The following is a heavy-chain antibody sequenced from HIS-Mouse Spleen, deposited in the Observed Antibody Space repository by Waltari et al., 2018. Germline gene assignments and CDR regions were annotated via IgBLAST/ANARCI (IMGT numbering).Heavy chain of an antibody. J-gene: IGHJ4*02. CDR1: GFTFSSYG. CDR3: AKDKHHAFDY. Sequence: QVQLVESGGGVVQPGRSLRLSFAASGFTFSSYGMHWVRQAPGKGLEWVAVISYDGSNKYYADSVKGRFTISRDNSKNTLYLQMNSLRAEDTAVYYCAKDKHHAFDYWGQGTLVTVSS. CDR2: ISYDGSNK. V-gene: IGHV3-30*18.